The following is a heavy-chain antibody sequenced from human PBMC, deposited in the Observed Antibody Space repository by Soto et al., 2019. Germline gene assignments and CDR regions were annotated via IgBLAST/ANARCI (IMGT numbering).Heavy chain of an antibody. CDR3: ARQLAGDACGGDCPLYYYYYCMDV. J-gene: IGHJ6*02. CDR1: GYSFTSYW. CDR2: IDPSDSYT. V-gene: IGHV5-10-1*01. D-gene: IGHD2-21*02. Sequence: GESLKISCTGSGYSFTSYWISWVRQMPGKGLEWMGRIDPSDSYTNYSPSCQGHVTISADKSISTAYLQWSSLNASATAMYYRARQLAGDACGGDCPLYYYYYCMDVWGQGTTVTVSS.